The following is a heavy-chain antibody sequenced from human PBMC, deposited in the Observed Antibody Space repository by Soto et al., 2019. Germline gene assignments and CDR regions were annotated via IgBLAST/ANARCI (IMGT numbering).Heavy chain of an antibody. D-gene: IGHD3-10*01. Sequence: GGSLRLSCAASGFIFSKYGMHWVRQAPGKGLEWVAVISYDGSNKYYAESVKGRFIISRDKSENTLYLQMNSLRAEDTALYYCAKDLGSGKPYYYYAMDVWGQGTTVTVSS. CDR2: ISYDGSNK. CDR3: AKDLGSGKPYYYYAMDV. V-gene: IGHV3-30*18. J-gene: IGHJ6*02. CDR1: GFIFSKYG.